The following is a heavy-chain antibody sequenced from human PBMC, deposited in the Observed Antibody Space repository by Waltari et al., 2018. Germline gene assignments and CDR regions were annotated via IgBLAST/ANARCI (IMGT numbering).Heavy chain of an antibody. Sequence: QVQLKQWGTGLLRPSETLSLKCAVYGVTLTGYYWTWVRQSPGKGLESIGEIDHRGVTNINLSLMSRVFMSVDTSDKQLSLKLRSVTAADTAVYYCARHQRRGLRGLDVWGQGTQVAVSS. CDR1: GVTLTGYY. CDR2: IDHRGVT. D-gene: IGHD1-26*01. CDR3: ARHQRRGLRGLDV. J-gene: IGHJ4*02. V-gene: IGHV4-34*02.